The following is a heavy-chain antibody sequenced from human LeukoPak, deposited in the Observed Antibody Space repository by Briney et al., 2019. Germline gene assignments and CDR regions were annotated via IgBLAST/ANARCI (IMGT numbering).Heavy chain of an antibody. V-gene: IGHV4-34*01. CDR2: INHSGST. CDR3: ASDSRTTEMNY. D-gene: IGHD4-17*01. CDR1: GGSFSGYY. Sequence: PSETLSLTCAVYGGSFSGYYWSWIRQPPGKGLEWIGEINHSGSTNYNPSLKSRVTISVDTSKNQFSLKLSSVTAADTAVYYCASDSRTTEMNYWGQGTLVTVSS. J-gene: IGHJ4*02.